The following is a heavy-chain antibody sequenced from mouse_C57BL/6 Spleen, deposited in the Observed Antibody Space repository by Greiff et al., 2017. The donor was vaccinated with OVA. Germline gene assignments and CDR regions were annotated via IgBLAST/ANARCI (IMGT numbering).Heavy chain of an antibody. Sequence: VQLQQSGAELAKPGASVKLSCKASGYTFTSYWMHWVKQRPGQGLEWIGNINPSNGGTNYNEKFKSKATLTVDKSSSTAYMQLSSLTSEDSAVYYCARERVLRPFDYWGQGTTLTVSS. V-gene: IGHV1-53*01. CDR2: INPSNGGT. J-gene: IGHJ2*01. D-gene: IGHD1-2*01. CDR3: ARERVLRPFDY. CDR1: GYTFTSYW.